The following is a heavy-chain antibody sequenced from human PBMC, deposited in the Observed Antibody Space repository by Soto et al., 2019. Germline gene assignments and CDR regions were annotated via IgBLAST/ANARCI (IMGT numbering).Heavy chain of an antibody. Sequence: QVQLVESGGGLVKPGGSLRLSCAASGFTFSDYYMSWIRQAPGKGLEWVSYISSSSSYTNYADSVKGRFTISRDNAKNSLYLQMNSLRAEDTAVYYCARRGESSGWYSYFDYWGQGTLVTVSS. CDR2: ISSSSSYT. J-gene: IGHJ4*02. D-gene: IGHD6-19*01. CDR3: ARRGESSGWYSYFDY. V-gene: IGHV3-11*06. CDR1: GFTFSDYY.